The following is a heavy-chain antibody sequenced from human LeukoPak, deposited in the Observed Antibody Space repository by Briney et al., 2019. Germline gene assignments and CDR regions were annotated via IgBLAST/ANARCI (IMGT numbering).Heavy chain of an antibody. CDR3: AKDSGGDDVWSGYYLDY. CDR1: GFTFDDYA. Sequence: GGSLRLSCAASGFTFDDYAMHWVRQAPGKGLEWVSLISWDGGSTYYADSVKGRFTISRDNSKNSLYLQMNSLRAEDTALYYCAKDSGGDDVWSGYYLDYWGQGTLVTVSS. V-gene: IGHV3-43D*04. CDR2: ISWDGGST. J-gene: IGHJ4*02. D-gene: IGHD3-3*01.